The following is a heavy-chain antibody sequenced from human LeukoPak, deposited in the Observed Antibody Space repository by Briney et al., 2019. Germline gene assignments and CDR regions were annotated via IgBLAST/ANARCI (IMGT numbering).Heavy chain of an antibody. Sequence: KTSETLSLTCTVSGGSISSHYWSWIRQPPGKGLEWIGYIYYSGSTNYNPSLKSRVTISVDTSKNQFSLKLSSVTAADTAVYYCASSYYYYYMDVWGKGTTVTVPS. V-gene: IGHV4-59*11. CDR3: ASSYYYYYMDV. J-gene: IGHJ6*03. CDR2: IYYSGST. CDR1: GGSISSHY.